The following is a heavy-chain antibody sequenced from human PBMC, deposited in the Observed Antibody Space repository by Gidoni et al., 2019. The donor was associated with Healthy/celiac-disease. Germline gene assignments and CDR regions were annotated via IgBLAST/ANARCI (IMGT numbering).Heavy chain of an antibody. J-gene: IGHJ6*02. Sequence: QVQLVESGGGVVQPGRSLRLSCAASGFTFSSYAMPWVRQAPGKGLGWVAVISYDGSNKYYADSVKGRFTISRDNSKNTLYLQMNSLRAEDTAVYYCAREGCGGDCYYYYYYGMDVWGQGTTVTVSS. CDR3: AREGCGGDCYYYYYYGMDV. CDR2: ISYDGSNK. V-gene: IGHV3-30*04. D-gene: IGHD2-21*01. CDR1: GFTFSSYA.